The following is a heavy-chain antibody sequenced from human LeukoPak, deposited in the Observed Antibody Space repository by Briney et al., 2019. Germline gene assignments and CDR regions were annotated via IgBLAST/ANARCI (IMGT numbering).Heavy chain of an antibody. Sequence: SETLSLTCTVSGGSIGSYYWSWIRQPPGKGLECIGYFFYSGSTNYNPSLKSRVTISGDTSKNQFSLKLSSVTAADTAVYYCARHSSNWGIFDCWGQGTLVTVSS. CDR1: GGSIGSYY. CDR3: ARHSSNWGIFDC. CDR2: FFYSGST. V-gene: IGHV4-59*08. J-gene: IGHJ4*02. D-gene: IGHD6-13*01.